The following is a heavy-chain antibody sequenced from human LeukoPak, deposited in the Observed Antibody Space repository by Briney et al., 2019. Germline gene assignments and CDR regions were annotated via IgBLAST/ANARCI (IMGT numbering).Heavy chain of an antibody. CDR1: GGSFSGYS. CDR2: INHSGSS. J-gene: IGHJ6*02. V-gene: IGHV4-34*01. Sequence: KTSETLSLTCAVHGGSFSGYSWSWIRQPPGKGLEWIGEINHSGSSNYNPSLRSRVTISVDTSKNQISLNLSFVSAADTAVYYCARGSDYYNGLDVWGQGTTVTVSS. CDR3: ARGSDYYNGLDV.